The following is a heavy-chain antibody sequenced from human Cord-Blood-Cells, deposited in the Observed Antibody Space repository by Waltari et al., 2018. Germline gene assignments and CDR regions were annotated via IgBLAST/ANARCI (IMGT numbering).Heavy chain of an antibody. J-gene: IGHJ4*02. D-gene: IGHD6-13*01. Sequence: EVQLVESGGGLVKPGGSLRLSCAAAGFTFSNAWLSWVRQAPGKGVEWVGRIKSKTDGGTTDYAAPVKGRFTISRDDSKNTLYLQMNSLKTEDTAVYYCIIAAASYFDYWGQGTLVTVSS. CDR3: IIAAASYFDY. CDR2: IKSKTDGGTT. V-gene: IGHV3-15*01. CDR1: GFTFSNAW.